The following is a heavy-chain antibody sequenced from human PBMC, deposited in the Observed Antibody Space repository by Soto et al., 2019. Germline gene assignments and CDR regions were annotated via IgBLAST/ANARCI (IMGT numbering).Heavy chain of an antibody. Sequence: VKVSCKASGYTFTSYGISWVRQAPGQGLEWMGWISAYNGNTNYAQKLQGRVTMTTDTSTSTAYMELRSLRSDDTAVYYCARERGYSYGYIYCGMDVWGQGTTVTVSS. CDR1: GYTFTSYG. J-gene: IGHJ6*02. CDR3: ARERGYSYGYIYCGMDV. V-gene: IGHV1-18*04. CDR2: ISAYNGNT. D-gene: IGHD5-18*01.